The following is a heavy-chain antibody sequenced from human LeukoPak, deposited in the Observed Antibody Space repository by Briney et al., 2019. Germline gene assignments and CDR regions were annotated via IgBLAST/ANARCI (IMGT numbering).Heavy chain of an antibody. CDR3: ASGYSSGWSNY. Sequence: PSETLSLTCTVSGGSISSSSYYWGWIRQPPGKGLEWIGSIYYSGSTYHNPSLKSRVTISVDTSKNQFSLKLSSVTAADTAVYYCASGYSSGWSNYWGQGTLVTVSS. D-gene: IGHD6-19*01. CDR2: IYYSGST. J-gene: IGHJ4*02. V-gene: IGHV4-39*01. CDR1: GGSISSSSYY.